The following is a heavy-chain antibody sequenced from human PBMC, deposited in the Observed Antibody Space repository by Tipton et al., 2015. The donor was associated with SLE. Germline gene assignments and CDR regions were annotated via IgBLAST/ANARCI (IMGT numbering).Heavy chain of an antibody. CDR3: ARDRYISGSHKGLN. CDR1: GGSFSGYY. Sequence: LRLSCAVYGGSFSGYYWGWIRQPPGKGLEWIGSIYYSGRTYYNPSLKSRVTISVDTSKNQFSLKLSSVTAADTAVYYCARDRYISGSHKGLNWGQGTLVTVSS. D-gene: IGHD1-26*01. J-gene: IGHJ4*02. V-gene: IGHV4-34*01. CDR2: IYYSGRT.